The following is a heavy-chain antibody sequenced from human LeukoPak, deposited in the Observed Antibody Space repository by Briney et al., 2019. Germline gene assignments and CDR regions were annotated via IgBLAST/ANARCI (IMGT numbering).Heavy chain of an antibody. Sequence: SETLSLTCTVSGGSISSGSYYWSWIRQPAGKGLEWIGRIYTSGSTNYNPSLKSRVTISVDTSKSQFSLKLSSVTAADTAVYYCARDGYSYGGDYYYYMDVWGKGTTVTVSS. CDR2: IYTSGST. J-gene: IGHJ6*03. CDR3: ARDGYSYGGDYYYYMDV. CDR1: GGSISSGSYY. V-gene: IGHV4-61*02. D-gene: IGHD5-18*01.